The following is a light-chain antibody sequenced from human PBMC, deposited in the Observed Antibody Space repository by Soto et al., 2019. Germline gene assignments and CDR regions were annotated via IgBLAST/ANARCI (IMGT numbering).Light chain of an antibody. CDR1: QSVINN. CDR3: QQYNSWPPFT. J-gene: IGKJ3*01. CDR2: GAS. Sequence: EIVMTQSPATLSVSPGERATLSCRASQSVINNLAWYQQKPGQAPRLLIYGASTRATGIPARFSGSGSGTEFTLTISSLQSEDFAVYYCQQYNSWPPFTFGPGTKVDIK. V-gene: IGKV3-15*01.